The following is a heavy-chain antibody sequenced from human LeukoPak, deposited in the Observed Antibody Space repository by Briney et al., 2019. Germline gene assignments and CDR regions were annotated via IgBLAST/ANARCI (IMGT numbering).Heavy chain of an antibody. CDR3: AKDQYDYVRGEFDY. D-gene: IGHD3-16*01. V-gene: IGHV3-30*18. CDR2: ISYDGNDK. CDR1: GFTFSSYD. Sequence: GGSLRLSCAVSGFTFSSYDMHWVRQAPGKGLEWGAVISYDGNDKHYADSVKGRFTISRDNSKNTLYLQMNRLRVEDTAVYYCAKDQYDYVRGEFDYWGQGTLVTVSS. J-gene: IGHJ4*02.